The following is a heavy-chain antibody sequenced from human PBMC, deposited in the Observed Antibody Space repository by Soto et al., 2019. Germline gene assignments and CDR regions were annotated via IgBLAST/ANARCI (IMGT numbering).Heavy chain of an antibody. CDR3: ARRDYDILTGYNY. Sequence: PSETLSLTCTVSGGSISSGGYYWSWIRQHKGKGLEWIGYIYYSGSTNYNPSLKSRVTISVDTSKNQFSLKLSSVTVADTAVYYCARRDYDILTGYNYWGQGTLVTVSS. CDR1: GGSISSGGYY. CDR2: IYYSGST. V-gene: IGHV4-61*08. D-gene: IGHD3-9*01. J-gene: IGHJ4*02.